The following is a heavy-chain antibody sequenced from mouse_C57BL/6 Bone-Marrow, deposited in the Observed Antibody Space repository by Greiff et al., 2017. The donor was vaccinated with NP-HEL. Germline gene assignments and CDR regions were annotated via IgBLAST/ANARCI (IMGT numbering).Heavy chain of an antibody. J-gene: IGHJ2*01. CDR1: GYTFTSYW. CDR2: IHPSYSDT. Sequence: LQEPGGGRGKTGSSVKLSCKASGYTFTSYWMHWVKQRPGQGLEVPLNIHPSYSDTNYNQKFKGKATLTVDKSSSTAYMQLSSLTSEDSAVYYCAIKTGLYYFDYWGQGTTLTVSS. CDR3: AIKTGLYYFDY. V-gene: IGHV1-74*01.